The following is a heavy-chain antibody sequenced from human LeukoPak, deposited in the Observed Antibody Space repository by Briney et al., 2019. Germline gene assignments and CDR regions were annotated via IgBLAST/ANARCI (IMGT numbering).Heavy chain of an antibody. D-gene: IGHD1-26*01. CDR1: GFTFSDYY. CDR3: ARDGRNYFYYGLDV. CDR2: ISGGGSTI. V-gene: IGHV3-11*01. Sequence: GGSLRLSCTASGFTFSDYYMNWIRQAPGKGLEWVSYISGGGSTIYYADSVRGRFTISRDNAKNSLYLQMNSLGAEDTAVYYCARDGRNYFYYGLDVWGQGTAVTVSS. J-gene: IGHJ6*02.